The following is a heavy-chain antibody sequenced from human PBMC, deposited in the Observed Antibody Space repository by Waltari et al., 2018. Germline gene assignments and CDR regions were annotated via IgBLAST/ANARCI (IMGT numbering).Heavy chain of an antibody. CDR3: ANRAGVAATGTRYFQH. J-gene: IGHJ1*01. D-gene: IGHD6-13*01. Sequence: EVQLLESGGASVQPGGSLRLSCAASGFNFRIYAMSWVRQAPGKGLVWVSTSGGLDDGTLYTDSVKGRFTISRDNSRNTLYLQMNSLRAGDSAVYYCANRAGVAATGTRYFQHWGQGTRVIVSA. CDR2: SGGLDDGT. CDR1: GFNFRIYA. V-gene: IGHV3-23*01.